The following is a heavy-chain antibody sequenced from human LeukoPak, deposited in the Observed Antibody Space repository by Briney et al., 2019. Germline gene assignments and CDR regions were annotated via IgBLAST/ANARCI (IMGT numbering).Heavy chain of an antibody. V-gene: IGHV3-74*01. CDR2: INSDGSST. Sequence: QTGGSLRLSCAASGFTFSSYWMHWVRQAPGKGLVWVSRINSDGSSTSYADSVKGRFTISRDNAKNTLYLQMNSLRAEDTAVYCCARGLRILYYFDYWGQGTLVTVSS. CDR3: ARGLRILYYFDY. J-gene: IGHJ4*02. CDR1: GFTFSSYW. D-gene: IGHD2-21*01.